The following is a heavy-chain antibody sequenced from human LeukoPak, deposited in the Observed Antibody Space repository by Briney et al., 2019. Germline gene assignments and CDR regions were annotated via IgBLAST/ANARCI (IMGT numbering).Heavy chain of an antibody. J-gene: IGHJ5*02. CDR2: IIPIFGTA. V-gene: IGHV1-69*05. D-gene: IGHD5-18*01. CDR1: GGTFSSYA. CDR3: ARTGGYSQLFDP. Sequence: GASVKVSCKASGGTFSSYAISWVRQAPGQGLEWMGRIIPIFGTANYAQKFQGRVTITTDESTSTAYMELSSLRSEDTAVYYCARTGGYSQLFDPWGQGTLVTVSS.